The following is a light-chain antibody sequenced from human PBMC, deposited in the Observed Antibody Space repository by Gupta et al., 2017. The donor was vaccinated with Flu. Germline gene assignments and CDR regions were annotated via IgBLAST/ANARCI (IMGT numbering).Light chain of an antibody. CDR3: QQRDSWART. J-gene: IGKJ5*01. V-gene: IGKV3-11*01. CDR1: QSVSTY. CDR2: DAS. Sequence: EIVLTQSPATLSLSPGERATLSCSASQSVSTYLAWYQQKPGQAPRLLIYDASNRATDIPARFSGSGSGTDFTLTINNLEPEDFAAYYCQQRDSWARTFGQGTRMEIK.